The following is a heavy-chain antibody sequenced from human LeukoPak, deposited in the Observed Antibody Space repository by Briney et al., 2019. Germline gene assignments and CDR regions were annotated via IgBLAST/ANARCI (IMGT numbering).Heavy chain of an antibody. CDR1: GFTFTNYA. CDR3: AREVPTDAFDN. J-gene: IGHJ3*02. Sequence: PGGSLRLSCVASGFTFTNYAMSWIRQAPGEGLEWVSSIPSDGRTYYTDSVKGRFTISRDISRNTLYLQMSSLRVEDTAIYYCAREVPTDAFDNWGQGTVVTVSS. V-gene: IGHV3-23*01. CDR2: IPSDGRT. D-gene: IGHD4/OR15-4a*01.